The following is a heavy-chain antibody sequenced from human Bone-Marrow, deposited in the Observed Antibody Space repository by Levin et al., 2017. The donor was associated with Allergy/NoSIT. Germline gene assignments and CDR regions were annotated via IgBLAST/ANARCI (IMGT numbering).Heavy chain of an antibody. V-gene: IGHV5-51*01. D-gene: IGHD3-10*01. CDR3: ARKEAGYGSETLDY. CDR2: IYPADSDA. J-gene: IGHJ4*02. CDR1: GYVFTDFW. Sequence: VASVKVSCKASGYVFTDFWIGWVRQLPGKGLDWMGIIYPADSDARYRPSFEGQVTISVDRSINTLYLQWMSLKASDTATYFCARKEAGYGSETLDYWGQGTRVIVSS.